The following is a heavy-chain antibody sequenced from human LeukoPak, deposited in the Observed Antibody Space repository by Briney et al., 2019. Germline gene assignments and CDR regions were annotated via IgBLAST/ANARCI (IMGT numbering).Heavy chain of an antibody. CDR1: GGSFSGYY. J-gene: IGHJ5*02. CDR2: INHSGST. D-gene: IGHD5-18*01. CDR3: ARVYSYGYEGWFDP. V-gene: IGHV4-34*01. Sequence: SETLSLTCAVYGGSFSGYYWSWIRQPPGKGLEWIGEINHSGSTNCNPSLKSRVTISVDRSKNQFSLKLSSVTAADTAVYYCARVYSYGYEGWFDPWGQGTLVTVSS.